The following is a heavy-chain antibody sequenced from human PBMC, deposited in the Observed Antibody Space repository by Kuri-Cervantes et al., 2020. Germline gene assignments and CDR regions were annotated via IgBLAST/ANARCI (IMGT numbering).Heavy chain of an antibody. CDR3: ARSTTYYDILTGYYHSPHDAFDI. CDR1: GFTFSSYA. D-gene: IGHD3-9*01. V-gene: IGHV3-23*01. CDR2: ISGSGGST. Sequence: GGSLRLSCAASGFTFSSYAMSWVRQAPGKGLEWVSAISGSGGSTYYADSVKGRFTISRDNAKNSLYLQMNSLRAEDTAVYYCARSTTYYDILTGYYHSPHDAFDIWGQGTMVTVSS. J-gene: IGHJ3*02.